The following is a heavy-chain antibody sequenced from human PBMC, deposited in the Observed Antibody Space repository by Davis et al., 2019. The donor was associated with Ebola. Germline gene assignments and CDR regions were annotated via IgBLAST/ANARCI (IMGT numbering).Heavy chain of an antibody. V-gene: IGHV6-1*01. J-gene: IGHJ4*02. CDR1: GDSVSGSSGA. CDR2: TYYSSKWYT. Sequence: PSETLSLTCAISGDSVSGSSGAWNWIRQSPSRGLEWLGRTYYSSKWYTDSTLSVKSRITISADTAKNQLSLHLNSVTPEDTAVYYCARGWLRSAFDQWGQGILVTVSS. D-gene: IGHD5-12*01. CDR3: ARGWLRSAFDQ.